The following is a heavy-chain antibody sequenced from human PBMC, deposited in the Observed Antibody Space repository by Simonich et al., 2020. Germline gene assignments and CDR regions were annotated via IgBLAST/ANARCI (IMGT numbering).Heavy chain of an antibody. CDR2: INRDGSST. CDR1: GFTFSSYW. CDR3: ARDYSNYDAFDI. J-gene: IGHJ3*02. D-gene: IGHD4-4*01. Sequence: EVQLVESGGGLVQPGGSLRLSCAASGFTFSSYWMHWVRQAPGKGRVGVYLINRDGSSTSYADSVKGRFTISRDNAKNTLYLQMNSLRAEDTAVYYCARDYSNYDAFDIWGQGTMVTVSS. V-gene: IGHV3-74*01.